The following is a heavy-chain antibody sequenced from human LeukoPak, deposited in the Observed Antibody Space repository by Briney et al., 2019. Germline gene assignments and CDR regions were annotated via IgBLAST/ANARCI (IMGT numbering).Heavy chain of an antibody. V-gene: IGHV4-59*01. J-gene: IGHJ6*02. CDR2: IYCSGST. D-gene: IGHD1-26*01. CDR1: GGSISNYY. CDR3: ARVGGTNYYYYGMEV. Sequence: SETLSLTCTVSGGSISNYYWSWIRQPPGKGLEWIGYIYCSGSTNYNPSLKSRVTISVDTSKNQFSLKLSSVTAADTAVYYCARVGGTNYYYYGMEVWGQGTTVTVSS.